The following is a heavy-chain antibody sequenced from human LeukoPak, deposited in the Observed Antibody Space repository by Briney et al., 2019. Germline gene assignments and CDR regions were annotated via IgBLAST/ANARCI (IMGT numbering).Heavy chain of an antibody. Sequence: GGSLRLSCAASGFTFSSYEMNWVRQAPGKGLEWLSYISSSGSTIYYADSVKGRFTISRDNAKNSLYLQMNSLRAEDTAVYYCARDNPTTVTPYYYYGMDVWGQGTTVTVSS. CDR2: ISSSGSTI. J-gene: IGHJ6*02. D-gene: IGHD4-17*01. V-gene: IGHV3-48*03. CDR3: ARDNPTTVTPYYYYGMDV. CDR1: GFTFSSYE.